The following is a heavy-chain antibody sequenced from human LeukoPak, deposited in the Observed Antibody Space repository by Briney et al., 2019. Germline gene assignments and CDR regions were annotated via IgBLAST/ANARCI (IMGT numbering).Heavy chain of an antibody. CDR3: AKDKRPYCSSTSCWVDY. J-gene: IGHJ4*02. CDR2: IRYDGSNK. Sequence: AGGSLRLSCAASGFTFSSYGTHWVRQAPGKGLAGVAFIRYDGSNKYYADSVKGRFTISRDNSKHTLYLQMNSLRAEDTAVYYCAKDKRPYCSSTSCWVDYWRQGPLVTVS. CDR1: GFTFSSYG. V-gene: IGHV3-30*02. D-gene: IGHD2-2*01.